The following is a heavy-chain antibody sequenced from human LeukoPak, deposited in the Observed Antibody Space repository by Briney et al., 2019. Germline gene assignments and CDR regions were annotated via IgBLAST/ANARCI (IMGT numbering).Heavy chain of an antibody. CDR1: GFTFDDYA. CDR3: ACTRGGGWYGVDY. Sequence: GGSLRLSCAASGFTFDDYAMHWVRQAPGKGLEWVSGISWNSGSIGYADSVKGRFTISRDNAKNSLYLQMNSLRAEDTALYYCACTRGGGWYGVDYWGQGTLVTVSS. D-gene: IGHD6-19*01. CDR2: ISWNSGSI. J-gene: IGHJ4*02. V-gene: IGHV3-9*01.